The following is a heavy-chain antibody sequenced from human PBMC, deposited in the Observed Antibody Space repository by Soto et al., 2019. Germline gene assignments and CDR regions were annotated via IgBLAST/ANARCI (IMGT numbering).Heavy chain of an antibody. V-gene: IGHV1-18*01. D-gene: IGHD2-15*01. CDR3: AREEKCSDGICYSEYFQS. CDR1: GYTFTSYG. CDR2: ISAYNGNT. Sequence: ASVKVSCKASGYTFTSYGISWVRQAPGQGLEWMGWISAYNGNTNYAQKFKGRITMTRDTSTSTVYMDLSSLTSEDTAVYYCAREEKCSDGICYSEYFQSWGQGTMV. J-gene: IGHJ1*01.